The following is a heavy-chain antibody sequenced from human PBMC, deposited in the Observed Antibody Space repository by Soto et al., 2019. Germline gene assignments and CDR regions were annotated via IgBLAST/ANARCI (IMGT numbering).Heavy chain of an antibody. V-gene: IGHV4-34*01. Sequence: PSETLSLTCAVYGGSFSAYHWSWIRQPPGKGLEWIAEINHGSTNYNPSLKSRVTISEDTSKNQISLKLSSVTAADTAVYYCARTSRLDCWGQGTLVTVS. CDR2: INHGST. CDR1: GGSFSAYH. J-gene: IGHJ4*02. CDR3: ARTSRLDC.